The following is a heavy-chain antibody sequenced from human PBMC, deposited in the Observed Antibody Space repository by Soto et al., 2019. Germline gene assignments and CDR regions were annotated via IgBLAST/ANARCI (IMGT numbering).Heavy chain of an antibody. CDR3: ASSCVNDTSGKEIYTVY. D-gene: IGHD3-10*01. V-gene: IGHV1-24*01. Sequence: GASVKVSCKVSGYTLTELSMHWVRQAPGKGLEWMGGFDPEDGETIYAQKFQGRVTMTEDTSTDTAYMELSSLRSEDTAVYYCASSCVNDTSGKEIYTVYRGQALLVTGSS. CDR2: FDPEDGET. CDR1: GYTLTELS. J-gene: IGHJ4*02.